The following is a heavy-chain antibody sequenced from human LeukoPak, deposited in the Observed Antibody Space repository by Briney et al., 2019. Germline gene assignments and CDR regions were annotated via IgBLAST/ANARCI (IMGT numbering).Heavy chain of an antibody. J-gene: IGHJ4*02. V-gene: IGHV3-66*01. CDR3: ARVPSSPDSSGYYYGYYFDY. CDR1: GFTFSSNY. D-gene: IGHD3-22*01. Sequence: GGSLRLSCAASGFTFSSNYMSWVRQAPGKGLEWVSVIYSGGSTYYADPVKGRFTISRDNSKNTLYLQMNSLRAEDTAVYYCARVPSSPDSSGYYYGYYFDYWGQGTLVTVSS. CDR2: IYSGGST.